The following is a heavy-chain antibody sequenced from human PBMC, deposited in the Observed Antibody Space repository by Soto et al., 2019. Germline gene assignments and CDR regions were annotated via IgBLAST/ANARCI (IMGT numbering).Heavy chain of an antibody. CDR2: IWNDGNGY. V-gene: IGHV3-33*01. CDR3: ARRQIPPPTRGAASARGGMDV. Sequence: QVQLVESGGGVVQPGTSLRLSCAASGFNFNNYGMHWVRQAPGKGLEWVAVIWNDGNGYYYANSVEGRFTISRDNSKNTLYLQMSSLRADDTAVYYCARRQIPPPTRGAASARGGMDVWGQGTTVTVSS. CDR1: GFNFNNYG. D-gene: IGHD6-13*01. J-gene: IGHJ6*02.